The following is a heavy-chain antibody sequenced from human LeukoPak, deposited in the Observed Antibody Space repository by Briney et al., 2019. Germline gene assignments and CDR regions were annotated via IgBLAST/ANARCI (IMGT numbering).Heavy chain of an antibody. Sequence: ASVKVSCKASGYTFTSYGISWVRQAPGQGLEWVGWISVYNGDTNYAQKFQGRVTMTTDTSTTTAYMELRSLRSDDTAVYYCTREAGSGSYYPFDYWGQGTQVTVSS. V-gene: IGHV1-18*01. CDR2: ISVYNGDT. J-gene: IGHJ4*02. CDR3: TREAGSGSYYPFDY. D-gene: IGHD3-10*01. CDR1: GYTFTSYG.